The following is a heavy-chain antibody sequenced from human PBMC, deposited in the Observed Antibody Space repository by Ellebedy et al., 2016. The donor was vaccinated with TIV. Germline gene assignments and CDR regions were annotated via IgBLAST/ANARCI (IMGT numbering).Heavy chain of an antibody. CDR2: IIPILGIA. V-gene: IGHV1-69*04. D-gene: IGHD3-3*01. J-gene: IGHJ5*02. Sequence: AASVKVSCKASGGTFSSYAISWVRQAPGQGLEWMGRIIPILGIANYAQKFQGRVTITRDTSASTAYMELSSLRSEDTAVYYCARDPRTYYDFWSGYWFDPWGQGTLVTVSS. CDR1: GGTFSSYA. CDR3: ARDPRTYYDFWSGYWFDP.